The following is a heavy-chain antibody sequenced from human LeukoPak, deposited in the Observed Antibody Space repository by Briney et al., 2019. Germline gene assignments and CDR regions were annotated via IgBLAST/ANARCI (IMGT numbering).Heavy chain of an antibody. Sequence: GGSLRLSCAASGFTFGSYSMNWVRQAPGKGLQWVSSITNTGNYMYYADSVKGRFTISRDNAKNSLYLQMNSLRAEDTAVYYCARTYGDYNGDIYYLDYWGQGTLVTVSS. CDR1: GFTFGSYS. CDR2: ITNTGNYM. CDR3: ARTYGDYNGDIYYLDY. J-gene: IGHJ4*02. D-gene: IGHD4-17*01. V-gene: IGHV3-21*01.